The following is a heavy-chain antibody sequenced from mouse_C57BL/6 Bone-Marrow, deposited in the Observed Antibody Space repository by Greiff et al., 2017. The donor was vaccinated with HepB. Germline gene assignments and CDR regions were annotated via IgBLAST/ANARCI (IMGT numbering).Heavy chain of an antibody. CDR1: GYTFTSYD. J-gene: IGHJ3*01. CDR2: IYPRDGST. V-gene: IGHV1-85*01. Sequence: QVQLKESGPELVKPGASVKLSCKASGYTFTSYDINWVKQRPGQGLEWIGWIYPRDGSTKYNEKFKGKATLTVDTSSSTAYMELHSLTSEDSAVYFCARGRSYYYDPFAYWGQGTLVTVSA. CDR3: ARGRSYYYDPFAY. D-gene: IGHD1-1*01.